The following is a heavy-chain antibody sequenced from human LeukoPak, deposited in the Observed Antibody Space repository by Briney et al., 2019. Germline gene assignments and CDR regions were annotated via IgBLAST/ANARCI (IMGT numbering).Heavy chain of an antibody. J-gene: IGHJ6*03. V-gene: IGHV4-59*01. CDR1: GGSISSYY. CDR3: ARVPAYYDSGGYRSGRYYYYMDV. D-gene: IGHD3-22*01. Sequence: NPSETLSLTCTVSGGSISSYYWSWIRQPPGKGLEWIGYIYYSGSTNYNPSLKSRVTISVDTSKNQFSLKLSSVTAADTAVYYCARVPAYYDSGGYRSGRYYYYMDVWGKGTTVTVSS. CDR2: IYYSGST.